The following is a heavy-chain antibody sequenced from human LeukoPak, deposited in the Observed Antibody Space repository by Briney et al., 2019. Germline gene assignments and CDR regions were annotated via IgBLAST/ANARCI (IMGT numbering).Heavy chain of an antibody. V-gene: IGHV3-73*01. CDR3: SRSDEGFDI. CDR1: GFTFSVSS. CDR2: IRGKPYNYAT. Sequence: GGSLRLSCAASGFTFSVSSIPWVRQAAVKGLEWVGRIRGKPYNYATAYAESLKGRFTVSRDDSKNTAYLEMNSLKTEDTAVYYCSRSDEGFDIWGQGTLVTVSP. J-gene: IGHJ3*02.